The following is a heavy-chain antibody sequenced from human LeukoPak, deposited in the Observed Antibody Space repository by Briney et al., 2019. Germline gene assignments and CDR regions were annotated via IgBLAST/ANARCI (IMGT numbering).Heavy chain of an antibody. CDR1: GGSISSGSYY. CDR3: ARADCSSTSCYNFVAFDI. V-gene: IGHV4-61*02. Sequence: SQTLSLTCTVSGGSISSGSYYWSWIRQPAGKGLEWIGRIYTSGSTNYNPSLKSRVTISVDTSKNQFSLKLSSVTAADTAVYYGARADCSSTSCYNFVAFDIWGQGTMVTVSS. J-gene: IGHJ3*02. CDR2: IYTSGST. D-gene: IGHD2-2*02.